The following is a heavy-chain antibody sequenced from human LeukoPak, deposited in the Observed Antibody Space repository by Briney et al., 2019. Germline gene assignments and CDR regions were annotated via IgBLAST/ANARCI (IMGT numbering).Heavy chain of an antibody. D-gene: IGHD3-22*01. V-gene: IGHV3-23*01. J-gene: IGHJ4*02. CDR2: ISGSGGST. CDR3: AKGWSSGYYYAVEC. Sequence: QPGESLRLSCAASGFTFSSYAMSWVRQAPGKGLEWVSAISGSGGSTYYADSVKGRFTISRDNSKNTLYLQMNSLRAEDTAVYYCAKGWSSGYYYAVECWGQGTLVTVSS. CDR1: GFTFSSYA.